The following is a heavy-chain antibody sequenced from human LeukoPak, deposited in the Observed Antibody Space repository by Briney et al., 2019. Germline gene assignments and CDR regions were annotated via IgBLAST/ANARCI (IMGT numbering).Heavy chain of an antibody. CDR1: GYSISSGYY. V-gene: IGHV4-38-2*01. CDR3: ARLYYDSSGESTFDY. CDR2: IYHSGST. J-gene: IGHJ4*02. D-gene: IGHD3-22*01. Sequence: SETLSLTCAVSGYSISSGYYWGWIRQPPGQGLEWIGSIYHSGSTYYNPSLKSRVTISVDTSKNQFSLKLSSVTAADTAVYYCARLYYDSSGESTFDYWGQGTLVTVSS.